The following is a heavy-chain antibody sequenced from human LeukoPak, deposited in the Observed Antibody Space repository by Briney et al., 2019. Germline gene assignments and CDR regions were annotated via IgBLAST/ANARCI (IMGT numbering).Heavy chain of an antibody. CDR2: ISGYNGNT. J-gene: IGHJ6*03. CDR1: GYIFSNYG. Sequence: ASVKVSCNASGYIFSNYGISWVRQAPGQGLEWMGWISGYNGNTYYVQKFQGRVTMTTETSTSTANMELRSLRSDDTAVYYCARGSDYSNYWTYYMDVWGKGTTVTVSS. D-gene: IGHD4-11*01. CDR3: ARGSDYSNYWTYYMDV. V-gene: IGHV1-18*01.